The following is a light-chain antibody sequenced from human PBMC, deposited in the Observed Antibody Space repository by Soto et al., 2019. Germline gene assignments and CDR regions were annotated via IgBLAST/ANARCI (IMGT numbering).Light chain of an antibody. CDR3: QQRSNWPPIT. Sequence: EVVMTQSPVTLSVSPGERATLSCRASQSVSSNLAWYQQTPGQAPRLLIYGATTRATGIPARFSGSGSGTEFTLTISSLEPEDFAVYYCQQRSNWPPITCGQGTRREIK. CDR1: QSVSSN. V-gene: IGKV3-15*01. J-gene: IGKJ5*01. CDR2: GAT.